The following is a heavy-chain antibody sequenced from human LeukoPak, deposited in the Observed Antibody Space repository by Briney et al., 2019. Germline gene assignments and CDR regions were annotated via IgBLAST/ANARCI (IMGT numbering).Heavy chain of an antibody. Sequence: GGSLRLSFAASGFTFSSYSMNWVRQAPGKGLEWVSYISSSSSYIYYADSVKGRFTISRDNAKNSLYLQMNSLRAEDTAVYYCARASRHAAFDIWGQGTMVTVSS. J-gene: IGHJ3*02. V-gene: IGHV3-21*05. CDR1: GFTFSSYS. CDR2: ISSSSSYI. CDR3: ARASRHAAFDI.